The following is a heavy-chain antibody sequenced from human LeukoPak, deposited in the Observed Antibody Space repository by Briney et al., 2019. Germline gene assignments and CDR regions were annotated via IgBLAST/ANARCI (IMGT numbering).Heavy chain of an antibody. Sequence: PSETLSLTCAVNGGAFSGYYWSWIRQSPEQGLLWIGEINYSGTTISNPSLESRVSMSMDLTRKRFSLELTSVTAADTAVYYCARRGEWTAWNFDYWAQGSLVTVSS. V-gene: IGHV4-34*01. CDR1: GGAFSGYY. CDR2: INYSGTT. D-gene: IGHD3/OR15-3a*01. CDR3: ARRGEWTAWNFDY. J-gene: IGHJ4*02.